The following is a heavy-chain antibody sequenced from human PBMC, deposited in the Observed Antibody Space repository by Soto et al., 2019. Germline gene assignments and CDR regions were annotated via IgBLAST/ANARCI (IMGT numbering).Heavy chain of an antibody. V-gene: IGHV3-23*01. Sequence: GGSLRLSCAASGFTFSSYAMSWVRQAPGKGLEWVSAISGSGGSTYYADSVKGRFTISRDNSKNTLYLQMNSLRAEDTAVYYCAKSLWFGELFADGLYYYYYMDVWGKGTTVTVSS. CDR2: ISGSGGST. CDR1: GFTFSSYA. J-gene: IGHJ6*03. CDR3: AKSLWFGELFADGLYYYYYMDV. D-gene: IGHD3-10*01.